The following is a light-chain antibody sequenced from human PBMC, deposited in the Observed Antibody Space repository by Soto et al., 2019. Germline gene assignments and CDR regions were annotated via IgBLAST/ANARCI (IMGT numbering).Light chain of an antibody. V-gene: IGKV1-39*01. Sequence: QMTQSPSSLPASVGARVTIPCRASQSISSSLNWYQQKPGKAPKLLIYAASSLQSGVPSRFSGSGSGTDFTLTISSLQPEDFATYYCQQSYSTPRTFGQGTKVDIK. CDR3: QQSYSTPRT. CDR2: AAS. J-gene: IGKJ1*01. CDR1: QSISSS.